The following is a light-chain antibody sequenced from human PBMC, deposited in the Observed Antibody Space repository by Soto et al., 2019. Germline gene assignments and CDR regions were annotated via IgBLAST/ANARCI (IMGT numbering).Light chain of an antibody. CDR3: QQYDSLPT. J-gene: IGKJ4*01. Sequence: IQMTQSPSSLSASVGDIVTITCQASHDITNYLNWYQQKPGKGPRLLIYGASNLETGVPLRFSGSGFGTDFSFTISSLQPEDFATYYCQQYDSLPTFGGGTKVDIK. V-gene: IGKV1-33*01. CDR2: GAS. CDR1: HDITNY.